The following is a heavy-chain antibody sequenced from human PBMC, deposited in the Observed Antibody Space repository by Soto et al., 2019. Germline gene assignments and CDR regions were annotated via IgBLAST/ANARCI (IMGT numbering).Heavy chain of an antibody. CDR2: IVNAGDP. J-gene: IGHJ6*02. Sequence: GGSLRLSCAASGFTFSSYDMHWVRQATGKGLEWVSAIVNAGDPYYPGSVKGRFTISRENAKNPLYLQMNSLGAGDTAVYYCARGRRGQRLVDYYDYGMDVWGQGTTVTVSS. D-gene: IGHD6-13*01. V-gene: IGHV3-13*05. CDR3: ARGRRGQRLVDYYDYGMDV. CDR1: GFTFSSYD.